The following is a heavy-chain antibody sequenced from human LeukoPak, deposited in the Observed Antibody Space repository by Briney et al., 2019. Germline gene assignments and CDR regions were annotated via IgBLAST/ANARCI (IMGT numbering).Heavy chain of an antibody. Sequence: ASVKVSCKASGGTFSSYAISWVRQAPGQGLEWMGWINPNSGGTNYAQKFQGRGTMTRDTSISTAYMELSRLRSDDTAVYYCARGGLNYYDSSGYYDYWGQGTLVTVSS. CDR3: ARGGLNYYDSSGYYDY. J-gene: IGHJ4*02. CDR1: GGTFSSYA. D-gene: IGHD3-22*01. CDR2: INPNSGGT. V-gene: IGHV1-2*02.